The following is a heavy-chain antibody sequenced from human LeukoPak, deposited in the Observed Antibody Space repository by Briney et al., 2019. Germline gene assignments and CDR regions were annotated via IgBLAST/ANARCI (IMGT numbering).Heavy chain of an antibody. CDR2: IYSSGNT. V-gene: IGHV4-59*01. CDR1: GDSISTYY. CDR3: ARLRWQLVGPYFDY. J-gene: IGHJ4*02. D-gene: IGHD1-26*01. Sequence: PSETLSLTWSFSGDSISTYYWSWIRQSPGKGLGWLGHIYSSGNTDYNSSLKSRVTISVDTSKSQLSLRLSSVTATDTAVYYCARLRWQLVGPYFDYWGQGILVTVSS.